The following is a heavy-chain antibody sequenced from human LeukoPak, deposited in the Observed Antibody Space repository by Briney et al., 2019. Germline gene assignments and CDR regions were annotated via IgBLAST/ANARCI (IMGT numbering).Heavy chain of an antibody. V-gene: IGHV3-30*03. Sequence: QPGGSLRLSCAASGFTFSSYGMHWVRQAPGKGLEWVAVISYDGSNKYYADSVKGRFTISRDNSKNTLYLQMNSLRAEDTAVYYCARDLYDILTGIYHSFGMDVWGQGTTVTVSS. CDR1: GFTFSSYG. CDR3: ARDLYDILTGIYHSFGMDV. J-gene: IGHJ6*02. CDR2: ISYDGSNK. D-gene: IGHD3-9*01.